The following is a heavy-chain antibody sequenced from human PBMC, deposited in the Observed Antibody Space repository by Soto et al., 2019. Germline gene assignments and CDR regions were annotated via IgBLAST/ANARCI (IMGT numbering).Heavy chain of an antibody. Sequence: QVQLQQWGAGLLKPSETLSLTCAVYGGSFSGYYWSWIRQPPGKGLEWIGEINHSGNTNYNPSLKSRVTISVDTSKNQFSLKLSSVTAADTAVYYCARGLYYDILTGYFDYWGQGTLVTVSS. CDR2: INHSGNT. CDR3: ARGLYYDILTGYFDY. CDR1: GGSFSGYY. J-gene: IGHJ4*02. D-gene: IGHD3-9*01. V-gene: IGHV4-34*01.